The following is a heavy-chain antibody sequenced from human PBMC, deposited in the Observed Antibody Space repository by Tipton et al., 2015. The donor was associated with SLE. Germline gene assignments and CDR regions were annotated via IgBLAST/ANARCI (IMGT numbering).Heavy chain of an antibody. J-gene: IGHJ4*02. CDR2: IYYSGST. D-gene: IGHD3-3*01. V-gene: IGHV4-59*01. Sequence: TLSLTCTVSGGSISSYYWSWIRQPPGKGLEWIGYIYYSGSTNYNPSLKSRVTISVDTSKNQFSLRLNSVTAADTAVYYCATSSWSGYSDYWGQGTLVTVSS. CDR1: GGSISSYY. CDR3: ATSSWSGYSDY.